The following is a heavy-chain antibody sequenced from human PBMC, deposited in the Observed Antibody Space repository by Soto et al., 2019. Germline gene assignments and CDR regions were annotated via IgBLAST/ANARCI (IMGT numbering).Heavy chain of an antibody. CDR1: GSTFSSTW. V-gene: IGHV3-74*01. CDR3: VRDRYYAMDV. J-gene: IGHJ6*02. CDR2: IKSDGIST. Sequence: GESLKISCAASGSTFSSTWMHWVRQAPGKGLAWVSRIKSDGISTTYADSVKGRFTISRDNAKNTLYLQMNSLRAEDTAVYYCVRDRYYAMDVWGQGTTVTVSS.